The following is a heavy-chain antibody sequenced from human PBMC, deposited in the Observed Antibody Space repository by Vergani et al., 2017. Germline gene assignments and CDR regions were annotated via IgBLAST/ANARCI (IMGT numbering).Heavy chain of an antibody. Sequence: QVHLQESGPGRVKPSETLTLTCTVSYGSINNYYGNLIRQPPGKGLQWIGSIHYSGDTSYANYNPSLKSRVSISVDASKNQFSLRLTSVTAADTAMYYCAGDTHSWQRADRWGQGIRVTVSS. CDR2: IHYSGDTSYA. V-gene: IGHV4-59*01. CDR3: AGDTHSWQRADR. J-gene: IGHJ5*02. CDR1: YGSINNYY. D-gene: IGHD6-13*01.